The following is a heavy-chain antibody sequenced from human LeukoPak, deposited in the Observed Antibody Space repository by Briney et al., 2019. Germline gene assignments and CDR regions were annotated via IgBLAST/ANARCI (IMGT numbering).Heavy chain of an antibody. D-gene: IGHD2-21*02. J-gene: IGHJ3*02. CDR1: GFTFSSYA. Sequence: GGSLRLSCAASGFTFSSYAMSWVRRAPGKGGEWVSAIMCSGGRTSYYDSVRGRFTIPRDNSKNTLYLQMNSLRAEDTAVYYCAKEAGVTRAFDIWGQGTMVTVSS. CDR2: IMCSGGRT. V-gene: IGHV3-23*01. CDR3: AKEAGVTRAFDI.